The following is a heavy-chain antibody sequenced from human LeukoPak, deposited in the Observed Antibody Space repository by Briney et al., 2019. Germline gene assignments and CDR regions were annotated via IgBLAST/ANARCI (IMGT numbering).Heavy chain of an antibody. CDR2: ISANNINT. CDR1: GYTFNNNG. CDR3: AREYRYGSDGSCTEPRDGFDI. D-gene: IGHD2-15*01. J-gene: IGHJ3*02. Sequence: ASVKVSCKASGYTFNNNGITWVRQAPGQGLEWMGWISANNINTNYALKVEGRVTMTADTSTNTAYMELRSLRSDDTAVHYCAREYRYGSDGSCTEPRDGFDIWGQGTMVTVSS. V-gene: IGHV1-18*01.